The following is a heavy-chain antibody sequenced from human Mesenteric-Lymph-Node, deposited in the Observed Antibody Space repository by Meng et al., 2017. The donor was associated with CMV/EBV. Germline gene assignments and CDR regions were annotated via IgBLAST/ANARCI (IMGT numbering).Heavy chain of an antibody. J-gene: IGHJ5*02. D-gene: IGHD2-2*01. CDR3: ARRSALLPNWFDP. V-gene: IGHV4-39*01. CDR1: SLYS. CDR2: VYFGGHT. Sequence: SLYSWGWTRQSPGRGLEWIGNVYFGGHTYYNPSLKSRVTVSMEASRNQVSLKMTSVTAADTAVYYCARRSALLPNWFDPWGQGALVTVSS.